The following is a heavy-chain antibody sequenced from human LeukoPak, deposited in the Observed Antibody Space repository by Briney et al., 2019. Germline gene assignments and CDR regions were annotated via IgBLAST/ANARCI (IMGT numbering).Heavy chain of an antibody. D-gene: IGHD6-19*01. V-gene: IGHV4-39*01. J-gene: IGHJ3*01. Sequence: KPSETLSLTCTVSGGSISSSSYYWGWIRQPPGKGLEWIGSIYYSGSTYYNPSLKSRVTISVDTSKNQFSLKLSSVTAADTAVYYCASLFPSGSGSGWGQGTMVTVSS. CDR1: GGSISSSSYY. CDR3: ASLFPSGSGSG. CDR2: IYYSGST.